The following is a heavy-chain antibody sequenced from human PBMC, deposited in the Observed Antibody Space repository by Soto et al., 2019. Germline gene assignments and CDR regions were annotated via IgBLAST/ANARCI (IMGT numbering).Heavy chain of an antibody. CDR1: GYTFTSYA. CDR3: ARDRALSRIAAAGTVFAY. CDR2: INAGNGNT. J-gene: IGHJ4*02. Sequence: GASVKVSCKASGYTFTSYAMHWVRQAPGQRLDWMGWINAGNGNTKYSQKFQGRVTITRDTSASTAYMELSSLRSEDTAVYYCARDRALSRIAAAGTVFAYWGQGTLVTVSS. D-gene: IGHD6-13*01. V-gene: IGHV1-3*01.